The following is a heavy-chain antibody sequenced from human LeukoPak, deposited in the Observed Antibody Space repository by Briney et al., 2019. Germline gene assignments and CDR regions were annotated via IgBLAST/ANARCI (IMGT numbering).Heavy chain of an antibody. Sequence: PSETLSLTCTVSGGSISSYYWSSIRQPPGKGLEWIGYIYYSGSTNYNPSLKSRVTISVDTSKNQFSLKLSSVTAADTAVYYCASVPYYYDSSGYYLGYYFDYWGQGTLVTVSS. CDR1: GGSISSYY. CDR3: ASVPYYYDSSGYYLGYYFDY. J-gene: IGHJ4*02. CDR2: IYYSGST. D-gene: IGHD3-22*01. V-gene: IGHV4-59*01.